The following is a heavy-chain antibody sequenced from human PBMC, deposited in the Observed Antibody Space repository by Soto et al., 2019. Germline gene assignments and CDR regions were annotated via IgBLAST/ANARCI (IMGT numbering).Heavy chain of an antibody. CDR1: GFTFSSYG. V-gene: IGHV3-33*01. Sequence: HVQLVESGGGVVQPGRSLRLSCAASGFTFSSYGMHWVRQAPGKGLEWVAVIWYDGSNKYYADSVKGRFTISRDNSKNTLYLQMNSLRAEDTAVYYCARDPHLAVATFDYWGQGTLVTVSS. D-gene: IGHD2-21*01. CDR3: ARDPHLAVATFDY. J-gene: IGHJ4*02. CDR2: IWYDGSNK.